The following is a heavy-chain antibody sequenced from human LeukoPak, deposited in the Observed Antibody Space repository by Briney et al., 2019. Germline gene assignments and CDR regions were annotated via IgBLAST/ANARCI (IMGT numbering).Heavy chain of an antibody. V-gene: IGHV4-59*01. Sequence: SETLSLTCTVSGGSISSYYWSWIRQPPGKGLEWIGYIYYSGSTNYNPSLKSRVTISVDTSKNQFSLKPSSVTAADTAVYYCARLPLRFLEWFYFDYWGQGTLVTVSS. CDR2: IYYSGST. CDR1: GGSISSYY. CDR3: ARLPLRFLEWFYFDY. J-gene: IGHJ4*02. D-gene: IGHD3-3*01.